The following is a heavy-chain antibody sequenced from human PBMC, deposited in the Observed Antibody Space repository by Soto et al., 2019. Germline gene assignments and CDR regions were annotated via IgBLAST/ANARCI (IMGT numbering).Heavy chain of an antibody. D-gene: IGHD3-22*01. Sequence: EVQLLESGGGLVQPGGSLRLSCAASGFTFSSYAMSWVRQAPGKGLEWVSAISGSGGSTYYADSVKGRFTISRDNSKNTLYLQMNSLRAEDTAVYYCANSRLLPYYYYGMDVWGQGTTVTVSS. CDR1: GFTFSSYA. CDR3: ANSRLLPYYYYGMDV. J-gene: IGHJ6*02. V-gene: IGHV3-23*01. CDR2: ISGSGGST.